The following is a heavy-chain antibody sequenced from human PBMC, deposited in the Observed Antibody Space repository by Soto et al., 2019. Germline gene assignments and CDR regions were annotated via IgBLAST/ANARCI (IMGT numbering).Heavy chain of an antibody. J-gene: IGHJ5*02. V-gene: IGHV4-4*02. Sequence: PSETLSLTCAVSGGSISSSNWWSWVRQPPGKGLEWIGEIYHSGSTNYNPSLKSRVTISVDKSKNQFSLKLSSVTAADTAVYYCERAFTVRGVINWFDPWGQGTLVTVSS. CDR1: GGSISSSNW. D-gene: IGHD3-10*01. CDR3: ERAFTVRGVINWFDP. CDR2: IYHSGST.